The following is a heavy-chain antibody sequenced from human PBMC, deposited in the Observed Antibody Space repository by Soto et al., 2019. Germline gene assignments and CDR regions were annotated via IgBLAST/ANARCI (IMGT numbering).Heavy chain of an antibody. Sequence: PGGSLRLSCAASVFTFSSYSMNWVRQAPGKGLEWVSAISGSAGTIYYADSVKGRFTISRDNSMNTLYLQMNSLRAEDTAVYYCASNMVFGEYGMDVWGQGTTVTVSS. V-gene: IGHV3-23*01. D-gene: IGHD3-10*02. CDR3: ASNMVFGEYGMDV. J-gene: IGHJ6*02. CDR2: ISGSAGTI. CDR1: VFTFSSYS.